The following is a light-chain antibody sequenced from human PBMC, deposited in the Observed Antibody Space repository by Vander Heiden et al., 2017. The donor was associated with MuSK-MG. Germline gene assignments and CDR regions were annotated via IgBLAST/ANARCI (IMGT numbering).Light chain of an antibody. CDR1: QSVDRW. V-gene: IGKV1-5*03. J-gene: IGKJ3*01. CDR3: QHENSSSIT. CDR2: TAS. Sequence: DIQMTQSPSTLSASVGDRVIITCRASQSVDRWLAWYQQKPGKAPKLLIYTASNLESGVPSRFSGSGSGTEFTLTISSLQPDDFATYYCQHENSSSITFGHGTKVDIK.